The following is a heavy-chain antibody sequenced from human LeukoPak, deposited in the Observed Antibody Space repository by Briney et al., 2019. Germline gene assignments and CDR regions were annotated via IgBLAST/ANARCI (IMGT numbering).Heavy chain of an antibody. CDR3: ARLNDCSSTSCYTGYFDY. CDR1: GCIFTSYW. J-gene: IGHJ4*02. V-gene: IGHV5-51*01. D-gene: IGHD2-2*02. CDR2: IYPGDSDT. Sequence: GESLQISCKGSGCIFTSYWIGWVRQMPGKGLEWRGIIYPGDSDTRYSPSFQGQVTISADKSISTAYLQWSSLEASDTAMYYCARLNDCSSTSCYTGYFDYWGQGTLVTVSS.